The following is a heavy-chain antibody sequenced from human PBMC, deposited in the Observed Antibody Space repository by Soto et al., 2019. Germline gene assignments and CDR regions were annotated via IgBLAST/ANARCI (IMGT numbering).Heavy chain of an antibody. D-gene: IGHD6-19*01. CDR3: AKDLEAGFDP. CDR2: ISSDGSSK. Sequence: GGSLRLSCVASGFTLTNNGMHWVRQAPGQGLEWVAVISSDGSSKYYGDSVRGRFTISRDNSKNTLYLQMNSLRAEDTAVYYCAKDLEAGFDPWGQGTLVTVSS. J-gene: IGHJ5*02. CDR1: GFTLTNNG. V-gene: IGHV3-30*18.